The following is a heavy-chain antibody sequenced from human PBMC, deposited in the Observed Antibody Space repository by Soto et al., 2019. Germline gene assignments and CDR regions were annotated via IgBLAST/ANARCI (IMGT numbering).Heavy chain of an antibody. D-gene: IGHD2-2*01. CDR1: GFPFSTYS. V-gene: IGHV3-48*02. CDR2: ISASTLTI. J-gene: IGHJ4*02. CDR3: ARAPQLVAPAATGFDS. Sequence: ESLLLSCAASGFPFSTYSMSWVRQAPGKGLEWISYISASTLTIFYADSVKGRFTISRDTAQNSLYLQMNSLRDEDTAVYYCARAPQLVAPAATGFDSWGQGTLVTVSS.